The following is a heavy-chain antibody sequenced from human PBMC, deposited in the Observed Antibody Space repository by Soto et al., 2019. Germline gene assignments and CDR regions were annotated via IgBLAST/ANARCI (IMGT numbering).Heavy chain of an antibody. J-gene: IGHJ4*02. CDR3: AKDRDYYGSGERAPSN. CDR1: GFTFSSYG. CDR2: ISYDGSNK. V-gene: IGHV3-30*18. D-gene: IGHD3-10*01. Sequence: GGSLRLSCAASGFTFSSYGMHWVRQAPGKGLEWVATISYDGSNKYYADSVKGRFAISRDNSKNTLYLQMNSLRAEDTAVYYCAKDRDYYGSGERAPSNWGQGTLVTVSS.